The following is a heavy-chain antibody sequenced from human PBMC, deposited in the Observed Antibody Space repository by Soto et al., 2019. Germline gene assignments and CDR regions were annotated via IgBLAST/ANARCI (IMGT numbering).Heavy chain of an antibody. CDR3: ARDRDDYGSGNYYNRIDF. CDR1: GGIFSTYA. Sequence: QVQLVQSGAEVKKPGSSVKVSCKASGGIFSTYAISWLRQAPGQGLEWMGGIIPIFGTPNYAQRFQGRVTITADESTSTAYMALTRLRSEDTAVYYCARDRDDYGSGNYYNRIDFWAQATLGTVSS. J-gene: IGHJ4*02. CDR2: IIPIFGTP. V-gene: IGHV1-69*01. D-gene: IGHD3-10*01.